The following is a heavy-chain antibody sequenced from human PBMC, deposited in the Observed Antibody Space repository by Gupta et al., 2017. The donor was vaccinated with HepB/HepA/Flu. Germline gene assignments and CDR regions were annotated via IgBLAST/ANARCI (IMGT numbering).Heavy chain of an antibody. CDR3: ARALVEMATISPYYYGMDV. D-gene: IGHD5-12*01. CDR2: ISYDGSNK. Sequence: QVQLVESGGGVVQPGRSLRLSCAASGFTFSSYSMHWVRQAPGKGLEWVAVISYDGSNKYYADSVKGRFTISRDNSKNTLYLQMNSLRAEDTAVYYCARALVEMATISPYYYGMDVWGQGTTVTVSS. V-gene: IGHV3-30-3*01. CDR1: GFTFSSYS. J-gene: IGHJ6*02.